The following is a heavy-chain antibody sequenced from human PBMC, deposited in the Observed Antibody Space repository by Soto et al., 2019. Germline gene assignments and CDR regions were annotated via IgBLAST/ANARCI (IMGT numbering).Heavy chain of an antibody. CDR1: GGSISSSS. CDR2: ISYDGSNK. Sequence: LSLTCTVSGGSISSSSYYWGWIRQAPGKGLEWVAVISYDGSNKYYADSVKGRFTISRDNSKNTLYLQMNSLRAEDTAVYYCARASGSYGYYYYGMDVWGQGTTVTVSS. J-gene: IGHJ6*02. V-gene: IGHV3-30-3*01. CDR3: ARASGSYGYYYYGMDV. D-gene: IGHD1-26*01.